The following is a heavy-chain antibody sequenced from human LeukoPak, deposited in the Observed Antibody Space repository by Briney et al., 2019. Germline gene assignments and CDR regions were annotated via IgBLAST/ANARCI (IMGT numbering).Heavy chain of an antibody. Sequence: GGSLRLSCAASGFTFSSYAMSWVRQAPGKRLEWVSAISGSGGSTYYADSVKGRFTISRDNSKNTLYLQMNSLRAEDTAVYYCAKVRYCSGGSCYPSFDHWGQGTLVTVSS. D-gene: IGHD2-15*01. V-gene: IGHV3-23*01. CDR1: GFTFSSYA. CDR3: AKVRYCSGGSCYPSFDH. CDR2: ISGSGGST. J-gene: IGHJ4*02.